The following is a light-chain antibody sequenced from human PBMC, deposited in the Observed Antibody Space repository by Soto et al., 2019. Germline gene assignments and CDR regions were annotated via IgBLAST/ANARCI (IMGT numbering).Light chain of an antibody. CDR1: SSEVGGSNF. V-gene: IGLV2-14*03. CDR2: DVA. J-gene: IGLJ1*01. CDR3: VSYTSSTTYV. Sequence: QSALTRPASVSDSPGQSITISCTGTSSEVGGSNFVSWYQQHPGKPPKLIIYDVANRPSGVSNRFSGSKSGSTASLIISRLQTEDEADYYCVSYTSSTTYVFGTGTKVTVL.